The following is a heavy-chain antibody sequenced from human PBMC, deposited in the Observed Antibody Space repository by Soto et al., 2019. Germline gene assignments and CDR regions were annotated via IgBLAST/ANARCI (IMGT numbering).Heavy chain of an antibody. CDR3: TTGGSSGEFDY. CDR1: GFSFINAW. Sequence: EVQLVDSGGGFVKPGASLTLSCAASGAASGFSFINAWMNWVRQAPGKGLEWVGRTESKTDGGTIDYAAPVKGRFTISSDDSKHTVYLHMNSLKTEDTGVYYCTTGGSSGEFDYWGQGTLVTVSS. D-gene: IGHD3-22*01. V-gene: IGHV3-15*07. CDR2: TESKTDGGTI. J-gene: IGHJ4*02.